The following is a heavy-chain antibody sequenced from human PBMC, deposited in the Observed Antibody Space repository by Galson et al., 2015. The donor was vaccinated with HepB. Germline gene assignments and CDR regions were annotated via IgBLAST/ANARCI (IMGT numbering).Heavy chain of an antibody. D-gene: IGHD3-3*01. CDR1: GFTFSSYS. J-gene: IGHJ6*02. Sequence: SLRLSCAASGFTFSSYSMNWVRQAPGKGLEWVSSISSSSSYIYYADSVKGRFTISRDNAKNSLYLQMNSLRAGDTAVYYCARDGGLEGLRFLEWLPPEKYYYYYYGMDVWGQGTTVTVSS. CDR3: ARDGGLEGLRFLEWLPPEKYYYYYYGMDV. V-gene: IGHV3-21*01. CDR2: ISSSSSYI.